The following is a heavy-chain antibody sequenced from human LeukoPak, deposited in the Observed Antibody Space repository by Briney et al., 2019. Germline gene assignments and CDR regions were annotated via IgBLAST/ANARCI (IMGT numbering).Heavy chain of an antibody. CDR1: GLTFSSYW. CDR3: ARAPGSHFDY. CDR2: IKQDGSEK. Sequence: GGSLRLSCAASGLTFSSYWMSWVRQAPGKGLEWVANIKQDGSEKYYVDSVKGRFTISRDNAKNSLYLQMNSLRAEDTAVYYCARAPGSHFDYWGQGTLVTVSS. D-gene: IGHD3-10*01. J-gene: IGHJ4*02. V-gene: IGHV3-7*01.